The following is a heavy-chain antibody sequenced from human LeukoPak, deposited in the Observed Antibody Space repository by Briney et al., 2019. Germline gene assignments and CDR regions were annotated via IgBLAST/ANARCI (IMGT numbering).Heavy chain of an antibody. CDR1: GGSISSYY. Sequence: KPSETLSLTCTVSGGSISSYYWSWIRQPAGKGLEGIGRIYTSGSTNYNPSLKSRVTMSVDTSKNQFSLKLTSVTAADTAVYYCAREGAIAAAGTYFDYWGQGTLVTVSS. V-gene: IGHV4-4*07. D-gene: IGHD6-13*01. J-gene: IGHJ4*02. CDR2: IYTSGST. CDR3: AREGAIAAAGTYFDY.